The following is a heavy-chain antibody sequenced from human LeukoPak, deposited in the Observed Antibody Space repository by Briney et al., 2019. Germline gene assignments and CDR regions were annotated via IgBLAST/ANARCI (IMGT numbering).Heavy chain of an antibody. Sequence: PSETLSLTCTVSGGSISSYYWSWIRQPPGKGLEWIGNIFYTGSTNYNPSLKSRVTISVLTSKNQFSLKLSSVTAADTAVYYCARVGYYDSSGYYIHTKYYFDYWGQGTLVTVSS. J-gene: IGHJ4*02. CDR1: GGSISSYY. CDR3: ARVGYYDSSGYYIHTKYYFDY. V-gene: IGHV4-59*12. D-gene: IGHD3-22*01. CDR2: IFYTGST.